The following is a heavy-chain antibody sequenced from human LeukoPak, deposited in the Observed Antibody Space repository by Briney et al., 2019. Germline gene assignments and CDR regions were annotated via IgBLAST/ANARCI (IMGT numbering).Heavy chain of an antibody. V-gene: IGHV3-23*01. CDR1: GLIFTTYA. Sequence: GGSLRLSCAASGLIFTTYAMIWVRHAPGKGLEWVSTISGGGGSTFYADSVKGRFTIFRVNSKNTLYLQMNSLRAEDTAIYYCAKDMSDYTNFPDVWGQGTTVTVSS. J-gene: IGHJ6*02. D-gene: IGHD4-11*01. CDR2: ISGGGGST. CDR3: AKDMSDYTNFPDV.